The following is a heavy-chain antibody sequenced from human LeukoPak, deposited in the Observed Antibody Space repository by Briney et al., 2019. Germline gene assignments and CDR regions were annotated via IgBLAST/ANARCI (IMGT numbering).Heavy chain of an antibody. V-gene: IGHV1-8*01. CDR3: ARESDIVATTGWFDP. CDR1: GYTFTSYD. D-gene: IGHD5-12*01. Sequence: EASVKVSCKASGYTFTSYDINWVRQATGQGLEWMGWMNPNSGNTGYAQKFQGRVTMTRNTSISTAYMELSSLRSDDTAVYYCARESDIVATTGWFDPWGQGTLVTVSS. J-gene: IGHJ5*02. CDR2: MNPNSGNT.